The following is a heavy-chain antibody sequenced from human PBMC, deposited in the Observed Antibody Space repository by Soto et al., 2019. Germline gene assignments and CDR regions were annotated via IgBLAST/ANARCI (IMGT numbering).Heavy chain of an antibody. CDR1: GGSISGYY. CDR3: ARVLWGYCGTDCYPLDV. J-gene: IGHJ6*02. V-gene: IGHV4-59*01. Sequence: SETLSLTCTVSGGSISGYYWSWIRQPPGKGLEWIGYMYNTGSTVYNPSFKSRVTISVDTSKNQFSLKLNSVTAADTAVYYCARVLWGYCGTDCYPLDVWGQGTTVTV. CDR2: MYNTGST. D-gene: IGHD2-21*02.